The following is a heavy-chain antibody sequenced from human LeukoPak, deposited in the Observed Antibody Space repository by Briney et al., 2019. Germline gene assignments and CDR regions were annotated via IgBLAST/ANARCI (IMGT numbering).Heavy chain of an antibody. CDR1: DYTFTNYG. V-gene: IGHV1-18*01. J-gene: IGHJ4*02. D-gene: IGHD5-18*01. CDR3: AKDHPERYSYGTPFDY. Sequence: ASVKVSCKASDYTFTNYGITWVRQAPGQGLEWMGWISIYNDNTDFAQKFQGRVTMTTDTSTTTAYMELRSLRSDDTAVYFCAKDHPERYSYGTPFDYWGQGTLVTVSS. CDR2: ISIYNDNT.